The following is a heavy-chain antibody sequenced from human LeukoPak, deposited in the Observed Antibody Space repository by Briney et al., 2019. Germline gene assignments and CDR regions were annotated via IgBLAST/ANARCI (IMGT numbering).Heavy chain of an antibody. Sequence: GGSLRLSCAASGFTFKHAWMSWVRQAPGKGLEWVGRIKSKTNGGTTDYAGPVKGRFTISRDDSKNTLYLQMNSLRTEDTAVYYCTWVGARYYFDYWGQGTLVTVSS. V-gene: IGHV3-15*01. CDR3: TWVGARYYFDY. J-gene: IGHJ4*02. D-gene: IGHD1-26*01. CDR1: GFTFKHAW. CDR2: IKSKTNGGTT.